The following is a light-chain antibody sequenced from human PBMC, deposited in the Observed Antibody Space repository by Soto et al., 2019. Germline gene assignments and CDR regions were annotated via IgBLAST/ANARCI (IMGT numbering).Light chain of an antibody. Sequence: QSVLTQPASVSGSPGQSITISCTGTSSDVGSYNLVSWYQQYPDKAPKVIIYEDSKRPSGVPNRFSGSKSGNTASLTISGLQAEDEADYYCCSYVGSYTYVFGTGTKVTVL. J-gene: IGLJ1*01. CDR2: EDS. CDR3: CSYVGSYTYV. V-gene: IGLV2-23*01. CDR1: SSDVGSYNL.